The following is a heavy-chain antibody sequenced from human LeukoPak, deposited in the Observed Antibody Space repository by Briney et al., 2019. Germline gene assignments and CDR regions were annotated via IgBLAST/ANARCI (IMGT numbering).Heavy chain of an antibody. CDR2: MNPNSGNT. D-gene: IGHD3-3*01. CDR1: GYTFTSYD. Sequence: ASVKVSCKASGYTFTSYDINWVRQATGQGLEWMGWMNPNSGNTGYAQKFQGRVTITRNTSISTAYMELSSLRSEDTAVYYCARVSSDFWSGYLNFDYWGQGTVVTVSS. V-gene: IGHV1-8*03. CDR3: ARVSSDFWSGYLNFDY. J-gene: IGHJ4*02.